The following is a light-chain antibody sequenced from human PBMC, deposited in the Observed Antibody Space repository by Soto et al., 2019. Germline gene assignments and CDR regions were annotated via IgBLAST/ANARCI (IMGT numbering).Light chain of an antibody. CDR2: GAF. Sequence: EIVLTQSPGTLSLSPGDRATLSCRASQSVDSNYVAWYQQKPGQAPRLLIYGAFTRATGVPHRFSGSGSGSDFTLTISRLEPEDFAVYSCQQYGNPPLTFGGGTKVDNK. CDR1: QSVDSNY. CDR3: QQYGNPPLT. V-gene: IGKV3-20*01. J-gene: IGKJ4*01.